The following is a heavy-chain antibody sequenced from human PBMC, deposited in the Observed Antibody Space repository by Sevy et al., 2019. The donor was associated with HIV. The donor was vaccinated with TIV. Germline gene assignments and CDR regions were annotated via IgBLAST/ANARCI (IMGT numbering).Heavy chain of an antibody. Sequence: ASVKVSCKASGYTFTSYGISWVRQAPGQGLEWMVWISAYNGNTNYAQKLQGRVTMTTDTSTSTAYMELRSLRSDDTAVYYSARLEALSFDSEDTAMGVHDYWGQGTLVTVSS. CDR3: ARLEALSFDSEDTAMGVHDY. V-gene: IGHV1-18*04. J-gene: IGHJ4*02. D-gene: IGHD5-18*01. CDR2: ISAYNGNT. CDR1: GYTFTSYG.